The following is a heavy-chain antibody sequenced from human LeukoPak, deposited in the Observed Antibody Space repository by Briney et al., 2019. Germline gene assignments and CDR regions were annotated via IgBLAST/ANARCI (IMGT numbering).Heavy chain of an antibody. Sequence: PGGSLRLSCAASGFTFSSYWMSWVRQAPGKGLEWVANIKQDGSEKYYVDSVKGRFTISRDNAKNSLYLQMNSLRAEDTAVYYCARVVNSSGSYYYYYYMDVWGKGTTVTISS. CDR3: ARVVNSSGSYYYYYYMDV. J-gene: IGHJ6*03. V-gene: IGHV3-7*01. CDR1: GFTFSSYW. D-gene: IGHD6-19*01. CDR2: IKQDGSEK.